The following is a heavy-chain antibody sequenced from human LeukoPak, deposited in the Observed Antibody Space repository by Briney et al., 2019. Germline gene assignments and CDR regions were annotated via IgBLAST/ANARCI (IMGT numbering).Heavy chain of an antibody. CDR1: GGSFADYY. D-gene: IGHD6-6*01. J-gene: IGHJ5*02. CDR2: INHSGTK. CDR3: ARNRGDYSSFSVFDP. Sequence: SETLSLTCALYGGSFADYYWSWVRQSPGKGLEWIGEINHSGTKRYNLSLKSRLVISIDTSKNQFSLRLSSVTAADAAVYYCARNRGDYSSFSVFDPWGQGTLVTVSS. V-gene: IGHV4-34*01.